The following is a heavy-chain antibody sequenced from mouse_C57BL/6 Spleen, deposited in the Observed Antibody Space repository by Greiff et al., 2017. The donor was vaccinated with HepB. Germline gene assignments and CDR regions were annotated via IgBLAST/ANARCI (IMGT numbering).Heavy chain of an antibody. Sequence: QVQLKESGPELVKPGASVKISCKASGYAFSSSWMNWVKQRPGKGLEWIGRIYPGDGDTNYNGKFKGKATLTADKSSSTASMQLSSLTSEDSAVYFCAGPYYGNLSYWYFDVWGTGTTVTVSS. CDR1: GYAFSSSW. J-gene: IGHJ1*03. D-gene: IGHD2-10*01. V-gene: IGHV1-82*01. CDR3: AGPYYGNLSYWYFDV. CDR2: IYPGDGDT.